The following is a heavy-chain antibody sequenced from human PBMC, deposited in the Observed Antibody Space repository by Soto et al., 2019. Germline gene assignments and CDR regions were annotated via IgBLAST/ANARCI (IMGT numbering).Heavy chain of an antibody. J-gene: IGHJ3*01. D-gene: IGHD2-8*02. CDR1: GFIFSDYE. CDR3: VKEYCTGGTCFDAFDL. CDR2: ISDGGTTI. V-gene: IGHV3-48*03. Sequence: EAELVESGGGLVQPGGSLTLSCAASGFIFSDYEVDWVRQAPGRGPEWISYISDGGTTIYYAASVKGRFTISRDDAKKSLYLHINNLRVDDTAIYFCVKEYCTGGTCFDAFDLRCQGTVVTLSS.